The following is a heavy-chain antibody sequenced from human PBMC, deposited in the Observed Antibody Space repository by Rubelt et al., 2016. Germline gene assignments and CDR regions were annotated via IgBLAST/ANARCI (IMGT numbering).Heavy chain of an antibody. CDR3: TRERELDFHTGYYYGMDV. CDR2: WYDRSNK. Sequence: WYDRSNKYYADSVKGRFTISRDNAKNTLYLQMNSLRAEDTAVYYCTRERELDFHTGYYYGMDVWGQGTTVTVSS. D-gene: IGHD1-1*01. V-gene: IGHV3-33*01. J-gene: IGHJ6*02.